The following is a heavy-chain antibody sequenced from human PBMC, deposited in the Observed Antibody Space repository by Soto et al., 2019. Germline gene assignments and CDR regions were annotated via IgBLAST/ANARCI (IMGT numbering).Heavy chain of an antibody. CDR1: GFTFSSYG. J-gene: IGHJ6*03. V-gene: IGHV3-33*01. D-gene: IGHD3-9*01. CDR2: IWYDGSNK. Sequence: GGSLRLSCAASGFTFSSYGMHWVRQAPGKGLEWVAVIWYDGSNKYYADSVKGRFTISRDNSKNTLYLQMNSLRAEDTAVYYCARDNQLGYYDILTGPKDYYYMDVWGKGTTVTVSS. CDR3: ARDNQLGYYDILTGPKDYYYMDV.